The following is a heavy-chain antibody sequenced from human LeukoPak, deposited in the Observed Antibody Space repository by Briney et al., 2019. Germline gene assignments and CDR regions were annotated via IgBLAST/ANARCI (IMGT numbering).Heavy chain of an antibody. CDR3: ATKQWLAPPPDS. V-gene: IGHV3-74*01. D-gene: IGHD6-19*01. CDR2: INTDGTVT. J-gene: IGHJ4*02. CDR1: GFTLSKYW. Sequence: PGGSLRLSCAASGFTLSKYWMLWVRQAPEKGLESVSRINTDGTVTTYADSVKGRFTVSRDNADNTMFLHMNSVRDEDTAVYYCATKQWLAPPPDSWGQGTPVTVSS.